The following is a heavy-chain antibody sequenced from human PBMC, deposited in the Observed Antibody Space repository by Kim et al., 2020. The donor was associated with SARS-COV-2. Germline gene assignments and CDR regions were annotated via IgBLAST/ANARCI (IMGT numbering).Heavy chain of an antibody. CDR1: GFTFSDYY. CDR2: ISSSSSYT. CDR3: ARDYTENSARPEQLDYYYYGMDV. D-gene: IGHD6-6*01. Sequence: GGSLRLSCAASGFTFSDYYMSWIRQAPGKGLEWVSYISSSSSYTNYAYSAKGRFTIARDNAKNSLYLQMNSLRAEDTAVYYCARDYTENSARPEQLDYYYYGMDVWGQGTTVTVSS. V-gene: IGHV3-11*06. J-gene: IGHJ6*02.